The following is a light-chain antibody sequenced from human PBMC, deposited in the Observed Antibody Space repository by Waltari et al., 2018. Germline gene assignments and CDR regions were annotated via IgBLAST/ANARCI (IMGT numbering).Light chain of an antibody. V-gene: IGKV3-20*01. CDR3: QQYTNSPHMYT. CDR1: QSMSTSY. J-gene: IGKJ2*01. Sequence: IVLTQSPATLSLSPGERATVSCRASQSMSTSYLAWYQHKPGQAPRLLIYGASTRAPGIPDRFSGSGSGTDFTLTISRLEPEDLAVYDCQQYTNSPHMYTFGRGTKL. CDR2: GAS.